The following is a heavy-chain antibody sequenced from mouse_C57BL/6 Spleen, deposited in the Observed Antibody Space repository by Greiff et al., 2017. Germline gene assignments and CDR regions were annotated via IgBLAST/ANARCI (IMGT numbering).Heavy chain of an antibody. CDR1: GYAFSSYW. V-gene: IGHV1-80*01. CDR2: IYPGDGDN. Sequence: QVQLQQSGAELVKPGASVKISCKASGYAFSSYWMNWVKQRPGKGLEWIGQIYPGDGDNNYNGKFKGKSTLTADKSSSTAYIQLSSLTSEDSAVYFCARGGVTTAHWYFDVWGTGTTVTVSS. D-gene: IGHD1-2*01. CDR3: ARGGVTTAHWYFDV. J-gene: IGHJ1*03.